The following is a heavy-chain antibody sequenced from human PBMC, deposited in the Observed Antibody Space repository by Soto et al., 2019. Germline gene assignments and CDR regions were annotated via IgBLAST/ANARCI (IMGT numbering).Heavy chain of an antibody. J-gene: IGHJ5*02. CDR1: GYTFTSYD. Sequence: QVQLVQSGAEVKKPGASVKVSCKASGYTFTSYDINWVRQATGQGLEYLGWMNPNSGNTGYVQEFQGRVTMTRDTTIDTTDMELSMLRSADTAVYYWARCMKYGDYSSLFDPWGQGTLVTVSS. CDR3: ARCMKYGDYSSLFDP. CDR2: MNPNSGNT. D-gene: IGHD4-17*01. V-gene: IGHV1-8*01.